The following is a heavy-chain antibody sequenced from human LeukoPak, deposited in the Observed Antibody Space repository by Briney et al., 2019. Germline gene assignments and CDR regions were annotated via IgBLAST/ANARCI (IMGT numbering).Heavy chain of an antibody. CDR1: GFTFSSYS. J-gene: IGHJ4*02. V-gene: IGHV3-48*01. CDR2: ISSTSSTI. Sequence: GGSLRLSCAASGFTFSSYSMNWVRQAPGKGLEWVSYISSTSSTIYYADSVKGRFTISRDNSKNTLYLQMNSLRAEDTAVYYCAKDVYYYGSGSYEGIGYFDYWGQGTLVTVSS. D-gene: IGHD3-10*01. CDR3: AKDVYYYGSGSYEGIGYFDY.